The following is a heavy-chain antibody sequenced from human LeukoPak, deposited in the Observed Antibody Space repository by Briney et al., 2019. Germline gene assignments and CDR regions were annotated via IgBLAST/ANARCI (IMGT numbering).Heavy chain of an antibody. CDR1: GYTFTGYY. CDR2: INPNSGGT. Sequence: ASVKVSCKASGYTFTGYYMHWVRQAPGQGLEWMGWINPNSGGTNYAQKFQGRVTMTRDTSISTAYMELSRLRSDDTAVYYCLTMVRGVLNAFDIWGQGTMVTVSS. J-gene: IGHJ3*02. CDR3: LTMVRGVLNAFDI. D-gene: IGHD3-10*01. V-gene: IGHV1-2*02.